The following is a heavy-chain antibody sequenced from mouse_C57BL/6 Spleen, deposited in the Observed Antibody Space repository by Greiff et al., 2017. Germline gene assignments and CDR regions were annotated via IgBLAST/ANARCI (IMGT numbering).Heavy chain of an antibody. J-gene: IGHJ4*01. CDR3: ARHGGYDYGYAMDY. V-gene: IGHV2-6-1*01. D-gene: IGHD2-4*01. CDR1: GFSLTSYG. CDR2: IWSDGST. Sequence: QVQLQQSGPGLVAPSQSLSITCTVSGFSLTSYGVHWVRQPPGKGLEWLVVIWSDGSTTYNSALKSRLSISKDNSKSQVFLKMNSLQTDDTAMYYCARHGGYDYGYAMDYWGQGTSVTVSS.